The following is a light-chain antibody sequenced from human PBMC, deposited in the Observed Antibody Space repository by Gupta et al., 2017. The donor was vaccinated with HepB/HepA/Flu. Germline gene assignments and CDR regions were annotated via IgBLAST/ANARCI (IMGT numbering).Light chain of an antibody. CDR2: GAS. Sequence: EIVLTQSPGILSLSPGERVTLSCRASKTMNSRYFAWYQQKPGQAPRVLIYGASSRATGTPDRFSGSGSGTDFTLTISRLELEDFAVYYCQQYGSSFPITFGQGTRLDI. V-gene: IGKV3-20*01. CDR3: QQYGSSFPIT. J-gene: IGKJ5*01. CDR1: KTMNSRY.